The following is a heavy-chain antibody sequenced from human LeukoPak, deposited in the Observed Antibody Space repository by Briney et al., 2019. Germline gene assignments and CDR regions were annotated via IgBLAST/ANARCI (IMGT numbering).Heavy chain of an antibody. J-gene: IGHJ4*02. V-gene: IGHV4-59*01. CDR3: ARVYCSSTSCYIGYFDF. Sequence: SETLSLTCTVSGGSISSYYWSWIRQPPGKGLEWIGYIYYSGSTNYNPSLKSRVTISVDTSKNQFSLKLSSETAADTAVYYCARVYCSSTSCYIGYFDFWGQGTLVTVSS. D-gene: IGHD2-2*02. CDR1: GGSISSYY. CDR2: IYYSGST.